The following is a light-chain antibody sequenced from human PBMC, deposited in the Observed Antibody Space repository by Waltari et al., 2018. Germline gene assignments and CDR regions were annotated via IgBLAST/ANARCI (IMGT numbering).Light chain of an antibody. Sequence: EIVMTQSPATLSVSPGERATLSCRASQSISRDLVWYQQKPGQAPRLLMSSAQMRATGVPFRFSGSGSGTEFTLTISNIQSEDFAVYYCQQYNTWPPWTFGQGTKVEF. CDR2: SAQ. J-gene: IGKJ1*01. CDR3: QQYNTWPPWT. CDR1: QSISRD. V-gene: IGKV3D-15*03.